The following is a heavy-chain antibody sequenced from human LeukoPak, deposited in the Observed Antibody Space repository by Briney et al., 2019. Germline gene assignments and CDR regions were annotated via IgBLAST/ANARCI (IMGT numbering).Heavy chain of an antibody. J-gene: IGHJ4*02. CDR2: ISSSSSTI. Sequence: GGSLRLSCAASGFTFSSYSMNWVRQAPGKGLEWVSYISSSSSTIYYADTVKGRFTISRDNAKNTLYLQMNSLRAEDTAVYYCAKDQFTMVRGVSLGPYDYWGQGTLVTVSS. D-gene: IGHD3-10*01. CDR1: GFTFSSYS. CDR3: AKDQFTMVRGVSLGPYDY. V-gene: IGHV3-48*04.